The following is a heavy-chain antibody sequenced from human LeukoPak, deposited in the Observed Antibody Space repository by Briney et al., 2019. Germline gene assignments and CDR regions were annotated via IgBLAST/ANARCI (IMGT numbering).Heavy chain of an antibody. D-gene: IGHD2-2*01. CDR2: ISASGGTT. CDR3: AKEPREYCSSTSCPNWFDS. Sequence: GGSLRLSCAASGFTFNNYAMSWVRQPPGKGLEWVSAISASGGTTYYADSVKGRFTIARDNSGNTLFLQMNSLRAEDTAVYYCAKEPREYCSSTSCPNWFDSWGQGTLVTVSS. CDR1: GFTFNNYA. V-gene: IGHV3-23*01. J-gene: IGHJ5*01.